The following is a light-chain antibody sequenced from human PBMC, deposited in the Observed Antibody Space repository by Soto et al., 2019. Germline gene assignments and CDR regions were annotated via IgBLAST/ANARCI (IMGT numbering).Light chain of an antibody. CDR2: KAS. CDR3: QHYNSYSEA. Sequence: EIHMTRSPSTLSVSVGDRGSVTCRASQTISSWLAWYQQKPGKAPKLLIYKASTLKSGVPSRFSGSGSGTEFTLTISSLQPDDFATYYCQHYNSYSEAFGQGTKADIK. V-gene: IGKV1-5*03. J-gene: IGKJ1*01. CDR1: QTISSW.